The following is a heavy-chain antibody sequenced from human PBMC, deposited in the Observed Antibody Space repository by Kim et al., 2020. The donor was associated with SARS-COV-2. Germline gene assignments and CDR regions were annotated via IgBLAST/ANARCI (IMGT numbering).Heavy chain of an antibody. Sequence: GGSLRLSCAASGFTFSSYSMNWVRQAPGKGLEWVSSISSSSSYIYYADSVKGRFTISRDNAKNSLYLQMNSLRAEDTAVYYCARSFHNYYYYGMDVWGQGTTVTFSS. CDR1: GFTFSSYS. CDR3: ARSFHNYYYYGMDV. V-gene: IGHV3-21*01. J-gene: IGHJ6*02. CDR2: ISSSSSYI.